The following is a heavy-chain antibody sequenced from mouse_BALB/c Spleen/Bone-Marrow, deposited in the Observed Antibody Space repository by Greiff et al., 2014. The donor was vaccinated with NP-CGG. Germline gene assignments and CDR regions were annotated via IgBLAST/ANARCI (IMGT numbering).Heavy chain of an antibody. CDR1: GFSLTRYG. CDR3: ARNKNDYDGTLAY. Sequence: QVQLKESGPGLVQPSQSLSITCTVSGFSLTRYGVHWVRQSPGKGLEWLGVIWSGGSTDYNAAFISRLSISKDNSKSQVFFKMNSLQADDTAIYYCARNKNDYDGTLAYWGQGTLVTVSA. V-gene: IGHV2-4-1*01. J-gene: IGHJ3*01. CDR2: IWSGGST. D-gene: IGHD2-4*01.